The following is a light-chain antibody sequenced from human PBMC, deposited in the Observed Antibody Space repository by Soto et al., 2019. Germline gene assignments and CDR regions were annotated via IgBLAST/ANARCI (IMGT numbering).Light chain of an antibody. CDR1: QNLXHSNGYNY. J-gene: IGKJ4*01. CDR2: LGS. CDR3: MQSLQTPLT. Sequence: DIVMTQSPLSLPVTPGEPASISCRSSQNLXHSNGYNYLDWYLQKPGQSPQLLIFLGSNRASGVPDRFSGSGSGTDFTLKISRVEAEDVGVYYCMQSLQTPLTFGGGTKVESK. V-gene: IGKV2-28*01.